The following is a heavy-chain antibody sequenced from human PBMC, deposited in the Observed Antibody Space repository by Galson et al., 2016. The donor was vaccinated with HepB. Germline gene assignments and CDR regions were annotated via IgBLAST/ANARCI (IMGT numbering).Heavy chain of an antibody. D-gene: IGHD3-3*01. CDR3: SRGAVGNGYYRYYYHGMDV. CDR1: GFTFSSYA. CDR2: IWYDGSNK. J-gene: IGHJ6*02. V-gene: IGHV3-33*01. Sequence: SLRLSCAASGFTFSSYAMHWVRQVPGKGLEWVAIIWYDGSNKYYADSVKGRFTISRDNSKNTLYLRMNSLRADDTAVYYCSRGAVGNGYYRYYYHGMDVWGRGTTVTVSS.